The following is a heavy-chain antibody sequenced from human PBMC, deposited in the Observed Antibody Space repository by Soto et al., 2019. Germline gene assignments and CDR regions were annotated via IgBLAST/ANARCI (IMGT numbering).Heavy chain of an antibody. V-gene: IGHV4-59*01. CDR3: ARDGDGSGSRPFQH. J-gene: IGHJ1*01. CDR2: IYYSGST. Sequence: PSETLSLTCTVSGGSISSYYWSWIRQPPGKGLEWIGYIYYSGSTNYNPSLKSRVTISVDTSKNQFSLKLSSVTAADTAVYYCARDGDGSGSRPFQHWGQGTLVTVSS. CDR1: GGSISSYY. D-gene: IGHD3-10*01.